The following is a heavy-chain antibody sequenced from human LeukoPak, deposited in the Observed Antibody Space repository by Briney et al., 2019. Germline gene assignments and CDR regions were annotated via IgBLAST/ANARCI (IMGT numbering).Heavy chain of an antibody. V-gene: IGHV3-23*01. CDR2: ILGGGGT. Sequence: WTFLILSCAASGVIFNNFALGWIRRAPGKGPEWVSAILGGGGTFYADAVKGRFTISRDNSKNTLYLQMNSLRAEDTATYYCGQDPNGNYIGAFDFWGRGTMVTVSS. J-gene: IGHJ3*01. CDR1: GVIFNNFA. CDR3: GQDPNGNYIGAFDF. D-gene: IGHD4-17*01.